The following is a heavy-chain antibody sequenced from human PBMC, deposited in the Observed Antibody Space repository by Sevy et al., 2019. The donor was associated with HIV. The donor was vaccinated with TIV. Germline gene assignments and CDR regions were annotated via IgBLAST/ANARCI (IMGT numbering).Heavy chain of an antibody. J-gene: IGHJ4*02. V-gene: IGHV3-33*06. Sequence: GGSLRLSCAASGFTFSSYGMHWVRQAPGKGLEWVAVIWYDGSNKYYADSVKGRFTISRDNSKNTLYLQMNSLRAEDTAVYYCAKDIAVAGTEYYFDYWGQGTLVTVSS. CDR2: IWYDGSNK. CDR1: GFTFSSYG. CDR3: AKDIAVAGTEYYFDY. D-gene: IGHD6-19*01.